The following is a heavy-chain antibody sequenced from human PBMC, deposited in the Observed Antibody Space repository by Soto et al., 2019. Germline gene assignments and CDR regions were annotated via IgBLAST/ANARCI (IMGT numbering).Heavy chain of an antibody. Sequence: QLQLQESGSGLVKPSQTLSLTCAVSGGSISSGGYSWSWIRQPPGKGLEWIGYIYHSGSTYYNPYLKSGVTISVDRSKSQFSLKLSSVTAADTGVYYCDRGGYGDYVSGWFDPWGQGTLVTVSS. CDR3: DRGGYGDYVSGWFDP. J-gene: IGHJ5*02. CDR1: GGSISSGGYS. D-gene: IGHD4-17*01. V-gene: IGHV4-30-2*01. CDR2: IYHSGST.